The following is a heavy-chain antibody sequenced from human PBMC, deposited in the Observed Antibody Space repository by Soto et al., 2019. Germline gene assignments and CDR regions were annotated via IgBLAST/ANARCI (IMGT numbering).Heavy chain of an antibody. Sequence: GGSLRLSCAASGFTFSTYAMHWVRQTPGKGREWVAVISYNGNIKHYADSVKGRFTISRETSTSTLYLQMSSLRAEDTAVYYCSTIPNPIMVLCGVLKYWGQGALVTVSS. CDR1: GFTFSTYA. CDR2: ISYNGNIK. J-gene: IGHJ4*02. D-gene: IGHD2-21*01. V-gene: IGHV3-30-3*01. CDR3: STIPNPIMVLCGVLKY.